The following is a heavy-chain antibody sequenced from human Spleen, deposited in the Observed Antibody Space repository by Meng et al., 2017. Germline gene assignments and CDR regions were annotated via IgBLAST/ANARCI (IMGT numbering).Heavy chain of an antibody. D-gene: IGHD3-16*01. CDR1: GGSISTSGYY. Sequence: QPQLQESGPGLVKPSEALSLPCSVSGGSISTSGYYWGWIRQPPGKGLEWIGSIGHSGITYYTPSLKSRVTISVDKSKTQLSLKVYSVTAADTAVYYCARDNDEHTYAYSYFHHWGRGTLVTVSS. CDR2: IGHSGIT. J-gene: IGHJ1*01. V-gene: IGHV4-39*07. CDR3: ARDNDEHTYAYSYFHH.